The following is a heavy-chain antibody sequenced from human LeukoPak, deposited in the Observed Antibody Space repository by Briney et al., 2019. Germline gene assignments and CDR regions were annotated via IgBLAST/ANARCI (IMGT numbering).Heavy chain of an antibody. CDR3: AKDPYVTTYFDY. CDR2: IRDDGSNQ. Sequence: GGSLRLSCAASEFTFSSFAIHWVRQAPGKGLEWVAFIRDDGSNQYYADSVKGRFTISRDDSKNTLYLEMNSLTTEDTAVYYCAKDPYVTTYFDYWGQGTLVTVSS. CDR1: EFTFSSFA. J-gene: IGHJ4*02. D-gene: IGHD4-17*01. V-gene: IGHV3-30*02.